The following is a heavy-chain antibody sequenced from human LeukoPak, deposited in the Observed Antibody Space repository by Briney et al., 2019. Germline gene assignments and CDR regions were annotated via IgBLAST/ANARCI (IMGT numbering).Heavy chain of an antibody. Sequence: ASMKVSCKASGYTFTDYGITWVRQAPGQGLEWMGWISADNDYTDYSQKLQGRVTMTTDTSTSTAYLELRSLRSDDTALYYCARVEVPAALLGFDYWGQGTLVTVSS. D-gene: IGHD2-2*01. CDR2: ISADNDYT. CDR3: ARVEVPAALLGFDY. CDR1: GYTFTDYG. V-gene: IGHV1-18*01. J-gene: IGHJ4*02.